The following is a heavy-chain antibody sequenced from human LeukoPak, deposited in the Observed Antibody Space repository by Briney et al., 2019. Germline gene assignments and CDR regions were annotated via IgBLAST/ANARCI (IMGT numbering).Heavy chain of an antibody. CDR3: ARASTYYDFWSGYSVDP. CDR2: ISAYNGNT. CDR1: GYTLTELS. D-gene: IGHD3-3*01. J-gene: IGHJ5*02. V-gene: IGHV1-18*01. Sequence: ASVKVSCKVSGYTLTELSMHWVRQAPGQGLEWMGWISAYNGNTNYAQKLQGRVTMTTDTSTSTAYMELRSLRSDDTAVYYCARASTYYDFWSGYSVDPWGQGTLVTVSS.